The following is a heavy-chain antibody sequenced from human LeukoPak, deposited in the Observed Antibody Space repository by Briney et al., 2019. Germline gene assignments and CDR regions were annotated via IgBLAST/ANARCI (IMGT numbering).Heavy chain of an antibody. J-gene: IGHJ4*02. CDR1: GYSVTSYW. V-gene: IGHV5-51*01. CDR2: IYPGDSDS. D-gene: IGHD2-15*01. CDR3: ARFVGACSGGSCYSDY. Sequence: GESLKISCKGSGYSVTSYWIGWVRQMPGKGLEWMGIIYPGDSDSRYSPSFQGQVTFSADKSISTAYLQWNSLKASDTAMYYCARFVGACSGGSCYSDYWGQGTLVTVSS.